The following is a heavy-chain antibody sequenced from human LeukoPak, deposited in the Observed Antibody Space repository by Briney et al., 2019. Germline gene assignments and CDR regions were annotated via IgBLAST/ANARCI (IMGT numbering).Heavy chain of an antibody. D-gene: IGHD5-18*01. V-gene: IGHV4-39*07. J-gene: IGHJ4*02. CDR1: GGSISSSSYY. CDR3: ARDLRGYSYGYDY. Sequence: SETLSPTCTVSGGSISSSSYYWGWIRQPPGKGLEWIGSIYYSGSTYYNPSLKSRVTISVDTSKNQFSLKLSSVTAADTAVYYCARDLRGYSYGYDYWGQGTLVTVSS. CDR2: IYYSGST.